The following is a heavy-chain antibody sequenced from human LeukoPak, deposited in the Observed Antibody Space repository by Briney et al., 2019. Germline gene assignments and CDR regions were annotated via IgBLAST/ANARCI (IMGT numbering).Heavy chain of an antibody. V-gene: IGHV1-2*02. D-gene: IGHD3-22*01. CDR1: GYTFTGYY. J-gene: IGHJ4*02. CDR2: INPNSGGT. CDR3: AREGPGTDYYDSSGLRYYFGY. Sequence: ASVKVSFKASGYTFTGYYMHWVRQAPGQGLEWMGWINPNSGGTNYAQKFQGRVTMTRDTSISTAYMELSRLRSDDTAVYYCAREGPGTDYYDSSGLRYYFGYWGQGTLVTVSS.